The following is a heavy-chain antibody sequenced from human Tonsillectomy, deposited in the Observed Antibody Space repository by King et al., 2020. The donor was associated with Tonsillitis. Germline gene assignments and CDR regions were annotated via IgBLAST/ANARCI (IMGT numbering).Heavy chain of an antibody. CDR2: ITSSRGYI. V-gene: IGHV3-21*01. CDR1: GFSFSVCS. D-gene: IGHD1-14*01. Sequence: VQLVESGGGLVKPGGSLRLSCAASGFSFSVCSMNWVRQAPGKGLEWVSSITSSRGYIYYADSLKGRITISRDTAKNSLYLQMNRLRAEDTDVYYCARDPYHTGFDGFDIWGQGTMVTVSS. J-gene: IGHJ3*02. CDR3: ARDPYHTGFDGFDI.